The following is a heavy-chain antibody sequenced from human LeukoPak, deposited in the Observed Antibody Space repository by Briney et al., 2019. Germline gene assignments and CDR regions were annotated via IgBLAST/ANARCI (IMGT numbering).Heavy chain of an antibody. V-gene: IGHV3-23*01. CDR2: ISGSGGST. J-gene: IGHJ4*02. D-gene: IGHD4-17*01. CDR3: AKAVTMDYFDY. CDR1: GFTFSSYA. Sequence: GGSLRLSCAASGFTFSSYAMSWLRQAPGKGLGWVSAISGSGGSTYYADSVKGRFTISRDNSKNTLYVQMNSLRAEDTAVYYCAKAVTMDYFDYWGQGTLVTVSS.